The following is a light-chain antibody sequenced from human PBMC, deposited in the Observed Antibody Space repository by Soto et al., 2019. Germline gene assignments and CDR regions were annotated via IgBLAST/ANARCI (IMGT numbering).Light chain of an antibody. CDR1: SSDVGGYNH. CDR3: SSYTSTSNFYV. Sequence: QSALTQPASVSGSPGQSITISCTGTSSDVGGYNHVSWYQQHPGKAPKLIIYEVANRPSGVSNRFSASKSANTASLTISGLQAEDEADYYCSSYTSTSNFYVFGTGNKLTVL. J-gene: IGLJ1*01. V-gene: IGLV2-14*01. CDR2: EVA.